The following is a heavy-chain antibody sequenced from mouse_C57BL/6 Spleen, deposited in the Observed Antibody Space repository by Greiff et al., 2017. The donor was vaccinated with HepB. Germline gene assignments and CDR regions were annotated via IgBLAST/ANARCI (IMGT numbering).Heavy chain of an antibody. V-gene: IGHV1-69*01. Sequence: QVQLQQPGAELVMPGASVKLSCKASGYTFTSYWMHWVKQRPGQGLEWIGEIDPSDSYTNYNQTFKGKSTLTVDKSSSTADMQLSSLTSEDSAVYYCARPNWDDYAMDYWGQGTSVTVSS. CDR1: GYTFTSYW. CDR2: IDPSDSYT. CDR3: ARPNWDDYAMDY. J-gene: IGHJ4*01. D-gene: IGHD4-1*01.